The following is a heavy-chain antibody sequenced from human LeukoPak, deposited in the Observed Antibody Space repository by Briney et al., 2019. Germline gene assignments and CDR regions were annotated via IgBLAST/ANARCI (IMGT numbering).Heavy chain of an antibody. CDR2: IYYSGST. CDR3: ARRYSRSPSDFDC. D-gene: IGHD2-2*01. Sequence: SETLSLTCTVSGGSISTSPYYWDWIRQPPGKGLEWIGSIYYSGSTYYDPSLKSRVTISVDTSKNQFSLMLTSVTAADTAVYYCARRYSRSPSDFDCWGQGTLVTVSS. CDR1: GGSISTSPYY. V-gene: IGHV4-39*01. J-gene: IGHJ4*02.